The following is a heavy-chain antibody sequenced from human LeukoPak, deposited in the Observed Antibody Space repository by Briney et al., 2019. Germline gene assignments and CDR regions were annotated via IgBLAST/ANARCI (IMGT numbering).Heavy chain of an antibody. CDR3: AREGRSGSYLYYFDY. CDR1: GGSISSYY. Sequence: SETLSLTCTVSGGSISSYYWSWIRQPPGKGLEWIGEINHSGSTNYNPSLKSRVTISVDTSKNQFSLKLSSVTAADTAVYYCAREGRSGSYLYYFDYWGQGTLVTVSS. J-gene: IGHJ4*02. CDR2: INHSGST. D-gene: IGHD3-10*01. V-gene: IGHV4-34*01.